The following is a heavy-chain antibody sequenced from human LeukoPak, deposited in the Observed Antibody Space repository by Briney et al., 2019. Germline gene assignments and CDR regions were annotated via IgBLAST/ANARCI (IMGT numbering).Heavy chain of an antibody. D-gene: IGHD2-2*01. CDR1: GGTFSSYA. CDR2: IITILGIA. Sequence: ASVKVSCKASGGTFSSYAISWVRQAPGQGLEWMGRIITILGIANYAQKFQGRVTITADKSTSTAYMELSSLRSEDPAVYYCARVEMVPAAYYYGMDVWGQGTTVTVS. J-gene: IGHJ6*02. CDR3: ARVEMVPAAYYYGMDV. V-gene: IGHV1-69*04.